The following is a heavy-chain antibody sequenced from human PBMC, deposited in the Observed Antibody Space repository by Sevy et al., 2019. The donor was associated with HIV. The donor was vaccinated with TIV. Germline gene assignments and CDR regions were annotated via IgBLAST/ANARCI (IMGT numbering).Heavy chain of an antibody. CDR2: IDPSAGNA. CDR1: ADTFTNNY. J-gene: IGHJ4*02. Sequence: ASVKVSCKASADTFTNNYMHWVRQAPGQGLEWMGIIDPSAGNASYAQRFQGRITMTRDTSTNTPYMDLNSLRSEDTAVYYCVRADPAQHFDSWGQGTLVTVSS. V-gene: IGHV1-46*01. CDR3: VRADPAQHFDS.